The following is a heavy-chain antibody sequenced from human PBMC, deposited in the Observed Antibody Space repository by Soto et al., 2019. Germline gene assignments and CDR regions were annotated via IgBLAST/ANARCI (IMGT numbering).Heavy chain of an antibody. CDR3: ARDLEGVAYGMDV. V-gene: IGHV3-30-3*01. J-gene: IGHJ6*02. Sequence: QVQLVESGGGVVQPGRSLRLSCAASGFTFSTYSLHWVRQAPGKGLEWMALISYDGSNKYYADSVRGRFTISRDNSKNTLYLQMTSLRAEDTAVYYCARDLEGVAYGMDVWGQGTTVTVSS. D-gene: IGHD3-3*01. CDR2: ISYDGSNK. CDR1: GFTFSTYS.